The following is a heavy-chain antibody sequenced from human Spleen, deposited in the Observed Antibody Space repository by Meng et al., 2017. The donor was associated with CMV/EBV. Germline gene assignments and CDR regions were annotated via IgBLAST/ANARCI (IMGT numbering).Heavy chain of an antibody. D-gene: IGHD3-3*01. Sequence: ASVKVSCKASGYTFTAYYMHWVRQAPGQGLEWMVWMNPNSGGTNFAQKFQGRVTMTRDTSISTAHMELNRLTFDDTAMYYCASRISYYDLWSGYIVWGQGTQVTVSS. J-gene: IGHJ4*02. CDR2: MNPNSGGT. CDR1: GYTFTAYY. CDR3: ASRISYYDLWSGYIV. V-gene: IGHV1-2*02.